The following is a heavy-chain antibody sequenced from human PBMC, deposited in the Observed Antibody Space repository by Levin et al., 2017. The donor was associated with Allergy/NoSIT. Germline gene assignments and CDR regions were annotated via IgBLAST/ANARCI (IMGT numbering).Heavy chain of an antibody. Sequence: GGSLRLSCAASGFTVSSNYMSWVRQAPGKGLEWVSDIYSGGSTYYAESVKGRFTISRDNSKNTLYLQMNSLRGEDTAVYYCASSAGLYGSGSYPFDYWGQGTLVTVSS. V-gene: IGHV3-53*01. CDR2: IYSGGST. D-gene: IGHD3-10*01. CDR1: GFTVSSNY. J-gene: IGHJ4*02. CDR3: ASSAGLYGSGSYPFDY.